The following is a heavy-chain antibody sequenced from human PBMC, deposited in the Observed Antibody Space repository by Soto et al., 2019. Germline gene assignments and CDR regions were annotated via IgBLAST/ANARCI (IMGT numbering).Heavy chain of an antibody. Sequence: GGSLRLSCAASGFTFSTYWMSWVRQAPGKGLEWVANIKQDGSERYYVDSVKGRFTISRDNAKSSLFLQMNSLGAEDTAVYYCATDSGTSDYWGQGTLVTVSS. D-gene: IGHD1-1*01. CDR1: GFTFSTYW. CDR3: ATDSGTSDY. CDR2: IKQDGSER. V-gene: IGHV3-7*01. J-gene: IGHJ4*02.